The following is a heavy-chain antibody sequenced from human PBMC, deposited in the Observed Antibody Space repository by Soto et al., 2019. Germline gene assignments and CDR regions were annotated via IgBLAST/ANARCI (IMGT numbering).Heavy chain of an antibody. CDR3: AKESLAVAGSRFAY. Sequence: EVQLLESGGGLVQPGGSLRLSCAASGFTFRSYAMSWVRQAPGEGLEWVSAISGSGGGTYYADYVKGRFAISRDNSKNTLYLQMNSLRAEDTAVYYCAKESLAVAGSRFAYWGQGALVTVSS. CDR2: ISGSGGGT. V-gene: IGHV3-23*01. CDR1: GFTFRSYA. J-gene: IGHJ4*02. D-gene: IGHD6-19*01.